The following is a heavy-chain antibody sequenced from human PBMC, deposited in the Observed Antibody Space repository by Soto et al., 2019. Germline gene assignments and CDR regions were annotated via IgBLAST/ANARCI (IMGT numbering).Heavy chain of an antibody. Sequence: ASVKVSCKASGYTFTSYGISWVRQAPGQGLEWMGWISAYNGNTNYAQKLQGRVTMTADTSTDTAYMELSSLRSEDTAVYYCATLSNDFWSGPNHWFDPWGQGTLLTVSS. D-gene: IGHD3-3*01. CDR1: GYTFTSYG. CDR2: ISAYNGNT. J-gene: IGHJ5*02. V-gene: IGHV1-18*01. CDR3: ATLSNDFWSGPNHWFDP.